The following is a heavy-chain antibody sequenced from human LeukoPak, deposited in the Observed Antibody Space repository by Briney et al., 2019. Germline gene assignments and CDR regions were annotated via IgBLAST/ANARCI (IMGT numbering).Heavy chain of an antibody. Sequence: GGSLRLSCAASRFTFSSYAMHWVRQAPGKGLEWVSAISGSGGSTYYADSVKGRFTISRDNSKNTLYLQMNSLRAEDTAVYYCARSISFLAAAGNFDYWGQGTLVTVSS. J-gene: IGHJ4*02. V-gene: IGHV3-23*01. D-gene: IGHD6-13*01. CDR1: RFTFSSYA. CDR3: ARSISFLAAAGNFDY. CDR2: ISGSGGST.